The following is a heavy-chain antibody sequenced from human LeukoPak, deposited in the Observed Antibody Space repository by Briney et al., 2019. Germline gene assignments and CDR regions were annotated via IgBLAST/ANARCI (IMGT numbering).Heavy chain of an antibody. CDR1: EFTFSSYS. J-gene: IGHJ4*02. CDR3: AKLYSSSWVDY. D-gene: IGHD6-13*01. CDR2: ITNSGNSK. Sequence: GGSLRLSCAASEFTFSSYSMNWVRQAPGKGLEWVSYITNSGNSKSYADSVKGRFTISRDNTKNSLYLQMNGLRAEDTAVYYCAKLYSSSWVDYWGQGILVTVSS. V-gene: IGHV3-48*01.